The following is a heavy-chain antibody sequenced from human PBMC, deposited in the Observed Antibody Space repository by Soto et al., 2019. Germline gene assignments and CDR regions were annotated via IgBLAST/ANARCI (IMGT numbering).Heavy chain of an antibody. D-gene: IGHD4-17*01. CDR2: ISYDGSNK. J-gene: IGHJ4*02. V-gene: IGHV3-30-3*01. CDR3: ARVPGDYGY. Sequence: QVQVVESGGGVVQPGRSLRLSCAASGFTFSSYAMHWVRQAPGKGLEWVAAISYDGSNKYYADSVKGRFIIFRDNSKNTLYLQMNSLRGEDTAVYYCARVPGDYGYWGQGTLVTVSS. CDR1: GFTFSSYA.